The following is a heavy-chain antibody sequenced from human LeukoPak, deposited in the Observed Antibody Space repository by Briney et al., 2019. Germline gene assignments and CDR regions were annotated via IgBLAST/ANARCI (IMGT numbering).Heavy chain of an antibody. CDR2: ISWNSGSI. D-gene: IGHD3-22*01. V-gene: IGHV3-9*01. CDR3: AREAGYYDSSGYYYFDY. J-gene: IGHJ4*02. Sequence: GRSLRLSCDASGFTFDDYAMHWVRQAPGKGLEWVSGISWNSGSIGYADSVKGRFTISRDNAKNSLYLQMNSLRAEDTALYYCAREAGYYDSSGYYYFDYWGQGTLVTVSS. CDR1: GFTFDDYA.